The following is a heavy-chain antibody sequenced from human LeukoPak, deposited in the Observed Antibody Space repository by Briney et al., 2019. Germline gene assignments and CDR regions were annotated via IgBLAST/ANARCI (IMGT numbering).Heavy chain of an antibody. CDR3: AKGLDLHWKDY. J-gene: IGHJ4*02. V-gene: IGHV3-30*02. Sequence: GGSLRLSCAASGFTFSSYGMHWVRQAPGKGLEWVAFIRYDGNNKYYADSVKGRFTISRDNSKNTLYLQVNSLRAEDTAVYYCAKGLDLHWKDYWGQGTLVTVSS. CDR2: IRYDGNNK. D-gene: IGHD3/OR15-3a*01. CDR1: GFTFSSYG.